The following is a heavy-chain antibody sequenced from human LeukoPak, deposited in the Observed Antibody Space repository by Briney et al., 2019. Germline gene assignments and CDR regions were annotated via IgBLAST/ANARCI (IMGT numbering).Heavy chain of an antibody. V-gene: IGHV4-34*01. Sequence: SETLSLTCAVYGGSFSGYYWSWIRQPPGKGLEWIGEINHSGSTNYNPSLKSRVTISVGTSKNQFSLKLSSVTAADTAVYYCARAWGSGWYDRIDYWGQGTLVTVSS. J-gene: IGHJ4*02. CDR2: INHSGST. D-gene: IGHD6-19*01. CDR3: ARAWGSGWYDRIDY. CDR1: GGSFSGYY.